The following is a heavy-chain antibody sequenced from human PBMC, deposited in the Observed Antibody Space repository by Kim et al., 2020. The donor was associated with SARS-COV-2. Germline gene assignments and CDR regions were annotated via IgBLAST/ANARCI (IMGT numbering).Heavy chain of an antibody. V-gene: IGHV3-30*18. CDR3: AKLLGGSYSWDY. D-gene: IGHD1-26*01. J-gene: IGHJ4*02. CDR1: GFTFSSYG. Sequence: GGSLRLSCAASGFTFSSYGMHWVRQAPGKGLEWVAVISYDGSNKYYADSVKGRFTISRDNSKNTLYLQMNSLRAEDTAVYYCAKLLGGSYSWDYWGQGTL. CDR2: ISYDGSNK.